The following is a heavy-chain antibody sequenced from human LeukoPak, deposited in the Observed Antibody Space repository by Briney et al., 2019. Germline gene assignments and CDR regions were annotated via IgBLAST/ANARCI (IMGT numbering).Heavy chain of an antibody. V-gene: IGHV1-69*05. CDR2: IIPIFGTA. Sequence: ASVKVSCKASGGTFSSYAISWVRQAPGQGLEWMGGIIPIFGTANYAQKFQGRVTITTDESTSTAYMELSSLRSEDTAVYYCARVGATYYYDSSGYYFDYWGQGTLVTVSS. J-gene: IGHJ4*02. D-gene: IGHD3-22*01. CDR1: GGTFSSYA. CDR3: ARVGATYYYDSSGYYFDY.